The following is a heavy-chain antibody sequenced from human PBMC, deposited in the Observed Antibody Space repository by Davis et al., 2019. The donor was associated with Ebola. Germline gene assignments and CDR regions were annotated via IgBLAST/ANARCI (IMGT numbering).Heavy chain of an antibody. J-gene: IGHJ6*02. CDR2: VYYSGST. Sequence: MPSETLSLTCTVSGDSISSSSYSWGWIRQPPGKGLEWIGSVYYSGSTYYNPSLKSRVSISVDTSKNQFSLKVYSVTAADTAVYYCARGEGDYYYGMDVWGQGTTVTVSS. CDR1: GDSISSSSYS. D-gene: IGHD3-16*01. V-gene: IGHV4-39*01. CDR3: ARGEGDYYYGMDV.